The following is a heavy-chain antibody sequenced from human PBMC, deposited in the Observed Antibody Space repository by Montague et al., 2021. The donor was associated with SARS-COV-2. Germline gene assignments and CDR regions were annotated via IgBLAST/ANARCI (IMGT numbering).Heavy chain of an antibody. CDR2: IYYSGST. V-gene: IGHV4-59*13. Sequence: SETLSLTCTVSGGSISSYYWSWIRQPPGKGLEWIGYIYYSGSTNYNPSRKSPITISVDTSKNQFSLKLSSVTAADTAVYCCARGDVEMANIKSGGPFYHFDYWGQGTLVTVSS. CDR3: ARGDVEMANIKSGGPFYHFDY. CDR1: GGSISSYY. D-gene: IGHD5-24*01. J-gene: IGHJ4*02.